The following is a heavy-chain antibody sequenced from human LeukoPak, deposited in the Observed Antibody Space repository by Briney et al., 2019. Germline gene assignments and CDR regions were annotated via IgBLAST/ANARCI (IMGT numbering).Heavy chain of an antibody. V-gene: IGHV4-59*12. CDR2: IYYTGRI. Sequence: SETLSLTCIVSGGSISGYYWTWIRQPPGKGLEWIGYIYYTGRINYNPSLKSRVTISVDTSKNQFSLKLSSVTAADTAVYYCARDPSGGKYYYDSRGAFDIWGQGTMVTVSS. D-gene: IGHD3-22*01. J-gene: IGHJ3*02. CDR1: GGSISGYY. CDR3: ARDPSGGKYYYDSRGAFDI.